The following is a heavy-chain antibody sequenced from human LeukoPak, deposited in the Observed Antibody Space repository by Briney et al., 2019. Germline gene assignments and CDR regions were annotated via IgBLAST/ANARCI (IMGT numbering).Heavy chain of an antibody. CDR2: ISGSGGNT. V-gene: IGHV3-23*01. CDR3: ATPESS. Sequence: PGGSLRLSCAGSGFIFTSYALTWVRQAPGKGLEWVSGISGSGGNTFYADSVKGRFTISRDNSKNTLYLQMHSLRADDTAIYFCATPESSWGQGTLVTVSS. D-gene: IGHD1-14*01. CDR1: GFIFTSYA. J-gene: IGHJ5*02.